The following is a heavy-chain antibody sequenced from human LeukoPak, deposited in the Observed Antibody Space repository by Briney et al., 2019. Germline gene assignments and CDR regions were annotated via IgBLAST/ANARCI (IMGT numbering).Heavy chain of an antibody. D-gene: IGHD1-26*01. Sequence: GASVKVSCKASGYTFTTYDINWVRQATGQGLEWMGWINPNSGGTNYAQKFQGRVTMTRDTSISTAYMELSRLRSDDTAVYYCARDPVGWELGDFDYWGQGTLVTVSS. CDR3: ARDPVGWELGDFDY. CDR1: GYTFTTYD. V-gene: IGHV1-2*02. J-gene: IGHJ4*02. CDR2: INPNSGGT.